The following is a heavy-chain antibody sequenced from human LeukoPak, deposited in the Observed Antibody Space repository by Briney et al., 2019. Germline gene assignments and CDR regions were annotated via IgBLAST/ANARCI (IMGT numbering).Heavy chain of an antibody. V-gene: IGHV4-38-2*01. CDR1: GYSISSGYY. CDR2: IYHSGST. Sequence: PSETLSLTCAVSGYSISSGYYWGWIRPPPGKGLEWIGSIYHSGSTYYNPSLKSRITISIDTSKNQFSLKLSSVTAAETAVYYCARHASGGDYWGQGTLVTVSS. CDR3: ARHASGGDY. D-gene: IGHD1-26*01. J-gene: IGHJ4*02.